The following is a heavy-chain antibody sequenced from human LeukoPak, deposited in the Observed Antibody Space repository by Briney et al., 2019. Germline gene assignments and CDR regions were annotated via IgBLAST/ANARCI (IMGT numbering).Heavy chain of an antibody. CDR3: ARDRWELNYYYYGMDV. V-gene: IGHV3-7*01. CDR2: IKQDGSEK. J-gene: IGHJ6*02. Sequence: SGGSLRLSCAASGFTFSSYWMSWVRQAPGKGLEWVANIKQDGSEKYYVDSVKGRFTISRDNAKNSLYLQMNSLRAEDTAVYYCARDRWELNYYYYGMDVWGQGTTVTVSS. D-gene: IGHD1-26*01. CDR1: GFTFSSYW.